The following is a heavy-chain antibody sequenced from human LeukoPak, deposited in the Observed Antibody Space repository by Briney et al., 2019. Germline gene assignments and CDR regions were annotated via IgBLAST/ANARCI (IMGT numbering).Heavy chain of an antibody. D-gene: IGHD6-19*01. CDR2: IAYHGNTE. CDR1: GFTISSHG. Sequence: GTSLRLSCAVSGFTISSHGMHWVRQAPGKGPEWVAMIAYHGNTEYYGDSVKGRFTISRDNSKNTLYLQMDSLRAEDTAAYHCAKDWGSGGWYNYFDPWGQGTLVTVSS. V-gene: IGHV3-30*18. CDR3: AKDWGSGGWYNYFDP. J-gene: IGHJ5*02.